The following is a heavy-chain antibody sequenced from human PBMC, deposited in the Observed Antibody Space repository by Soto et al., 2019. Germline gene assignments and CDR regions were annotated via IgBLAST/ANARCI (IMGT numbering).Heavy chain of an antibody. CDR3: ARRAGSYYNIFGLRYYYYGMDV. J-gene: IGHJ6*02. D-gene: IGHD3-10*01. CDR2: IYPGDSDT. CDR1: GYSFTSYW. Sequence: PGESLKISCKGSGYSFTSYWIGWVRQMPGKGLEWMGIIYPGDSDTRYSPSFQGQVTISADKSISTAYLQWSSLKASDTAMYYCARRAGSYYNIFGLRYYYYGMDVWGQGTTVTVSS. V-gene: IGHV5-51*01.